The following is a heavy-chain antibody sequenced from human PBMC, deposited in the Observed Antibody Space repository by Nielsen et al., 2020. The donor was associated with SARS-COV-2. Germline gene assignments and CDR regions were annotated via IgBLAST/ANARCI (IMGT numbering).Heavy chain of an antibody. J-gene: IGHJ4*02. V-gene: IGHV3-21*04. CDR2: ISSSRTYK. D-gene: IGHD3-16*01. Sequence: GGSLRLSCAASGFIFSSYSMNWVRQAPGKGLEWVSSISSSRTYKQYRDSVKGRFTISRDNAKNSLYLQMNSLRVEDTAVNYCARARGGYDFDYWGQGTLVTVSS. CDR3: ARARGGYDFDY. CDR1: GFIFSSYS.